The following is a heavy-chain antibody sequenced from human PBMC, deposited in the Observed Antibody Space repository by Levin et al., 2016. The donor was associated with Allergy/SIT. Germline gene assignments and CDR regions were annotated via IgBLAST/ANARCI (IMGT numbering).Heavy chain of an antibody. J-gene: IGHJ4*02. CDR3: AYCGGGSCYSKLDD. V-gene: IGHV1-18*01. Sequence: ASVKVSCKASGYKSPSYAIGWVRQAPGQGLEWMGWISAYNGNTNYAQNYQGRVTMTTDTSTRTTYMDLRGLTSDDTAVYYCAYCGGGSCYSKLDDWGQGTLVTVSS. CDR1: GYKSPSYA. CDR2: ISAYNGNT. D-gene: IGHD2-15*01.